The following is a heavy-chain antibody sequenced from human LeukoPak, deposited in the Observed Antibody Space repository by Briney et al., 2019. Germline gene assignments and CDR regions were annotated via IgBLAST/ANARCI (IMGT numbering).Heavy chain of an antibody. CDR2: INPSGGST. J-gene: IGHJ6*02. CDR3: ARDPDWLSGYYYYGMDV. CDR1: GYTFTSYY. D-gene: IGHD3-9*01. V-gene: IGHV1-46*01. Sequence: GASVKVSCKASGYTFTSYYMHWVRQAPGQGLEWMGIINPSGGSTSYAQKFQGRVTMTRDTSTSTVYMELSNLRSEDTAVYYCARDPDWLSGYYYYGMDVWGQGTTVIVSS.